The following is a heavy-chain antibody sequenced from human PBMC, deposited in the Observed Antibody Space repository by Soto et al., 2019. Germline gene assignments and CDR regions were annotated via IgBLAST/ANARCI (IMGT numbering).Heavy chain of an antibody. CDR2: IYYSGST. D-gene: IGHD3-22*01. Sequence: QVQLQESGPGLVKPSETLSLTCTVSGGSVSSGSYYWSWIRQPPGKGLEWIGYIYYSGSTNYNPSLKSRVPISVDTSKNQFSLKLSSVTAADTAVYYCARGPHYYDSSGYYRRFDYWGQGTLVTVSS. J-gene: IGHJ4*02. V-gene: IGHV4-61*01. CDR3: ARGPHYYDSSGYYRRFDY. CDR1: GGSVSSGSYY.